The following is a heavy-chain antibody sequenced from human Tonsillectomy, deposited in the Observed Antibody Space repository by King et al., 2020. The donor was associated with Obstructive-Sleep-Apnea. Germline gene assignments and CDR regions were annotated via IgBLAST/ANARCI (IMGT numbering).Heavy chain of an antibody. CDR1: GFSLSSNGVS. CDR3: AQRNRGTDPYYFDY. Sequence: TLKESGPTLVKPTQNLTLTCTLSGFSLSSNGVSVAWIRQPPGKALEWLALIYWDDDKRYRPSLNSRLTITKDTSKNQVVLTMTNVDPVDTATYYCAQRNRGTDPYYFDYWGQGTLVTVSS. J-gene: IGHJ4*02. CDR2: IYWDDDK. D-gene: IGHD1-14*01. V-gene: IGHV2-5*02.